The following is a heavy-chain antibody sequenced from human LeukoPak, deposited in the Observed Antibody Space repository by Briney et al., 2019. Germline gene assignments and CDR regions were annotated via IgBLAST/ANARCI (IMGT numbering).Heavy chain of an antibody. CDR2: ISGSGGST. Sequence: QTGGSLRLSCAASGFTFSSYAMSWVRQAPGKGLEWVSAISGSGGSTYYADSVKGRFTISRDNSKNTLYLQMNSLRAEDTAVYYCAKDLGGSSVYFDYWGQGTLVTVSS. CDR1: GFTFSSYA. V-gene: IGHV3-23*01. CDR3: AKDLGGSSVYFDY. D-gene: IGHD1-26*01. J-gene: IGHJ4*02.